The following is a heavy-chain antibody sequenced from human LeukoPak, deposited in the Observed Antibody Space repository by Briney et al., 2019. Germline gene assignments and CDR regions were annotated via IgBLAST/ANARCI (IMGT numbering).Heavy chain of an antibody. CDR3: ARDDVDYYGMDV. CDR2: TSNYNGNA. D-gene: IGHD3-10*01. V-gene: IGHV1-3*04. J-gene: IGHJ6*02. CDR1: GYTFTRSA. Sequence: ASVKVSCKASGYTFTRSALHWVRQAPGQRLEWMGWTSNYNGNAKYSEKCQGRVTITRDTSANIVYMELNSLRSQDTGVYYCARDDVDYYGMDVWGQGTTITVSS.